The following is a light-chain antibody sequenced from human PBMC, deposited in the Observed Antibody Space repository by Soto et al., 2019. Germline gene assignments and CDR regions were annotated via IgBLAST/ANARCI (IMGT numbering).Light chain of an antibody. J-gene: IGLJ2*01. CDR1: SSDVGSYNL. Sequence: QSVLTQPASVSGSPGQSITISCTGTSSDVGSYNLVSWYQQHPGKAPKLMIYEGTKRPSGVSNRFSGSKSGNTASLAISGLLAEDEADYYCCSYADSHTFLFGGGTKLTVL. CDR3: CSYADSHTFL. CDR2: EGT. V-gene: IGLV2-23*03.